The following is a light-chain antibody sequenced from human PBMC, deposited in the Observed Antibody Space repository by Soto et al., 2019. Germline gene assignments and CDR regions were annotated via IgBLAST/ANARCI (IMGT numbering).Light chain of an antibody. J-gene: IGLJ1*01. CDR1: SSDFVNYNL. CDR3: SSYAGSSNV. CDR2: EGN. Sequence: QSVLTQPASVSGSPGQSITISCTGSSSDFVNYNLVSWYQHHPGKAPKLMIYEGNKRPSGVPDRFSGSKSGNTASLTVSGLQAEDEADYYCSSYAGSSNVFGTGTKVTVL. V-gene: IGLV2-14*02.